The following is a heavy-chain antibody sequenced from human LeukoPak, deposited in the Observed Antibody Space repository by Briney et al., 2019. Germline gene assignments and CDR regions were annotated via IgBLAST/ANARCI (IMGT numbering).Heavy chain of an antibody. CDR2: ISGSGGST. CDR3: AKSSRTGPVATIFLDY. D-gene: IGHD5-12*01. CDR1: GFTFSSYE. V-gene: IGHV3-23*01. Sequence: GGSLRLSCAASGFTFSSYEMNWVRQAPGKGLEWVSAISGSGGSTYYADSVKGRFTISRDNSKNTLYLQMNSLRAEDTAVYYCAKSSRTGPVATIFLDYWGQGTLVTVSS. J-gene: IGHJ4*02.